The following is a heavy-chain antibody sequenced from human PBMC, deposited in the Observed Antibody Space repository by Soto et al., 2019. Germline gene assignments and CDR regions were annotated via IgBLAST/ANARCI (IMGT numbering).Heavy chain of an antibody. Sequence: QVQLQESGPGLVKPSQTLSLTCTVSGGSINSGGNCWSRIRQHPGKGLDWIGCISYGGSTSYNPSLKCRVTISVDTSKNQFSLKLTSVTAADTAVYYCSRGILVWGQGALITVSS. J-gene: IGHJ4*02. V-gene: IGHV4-31*03. D-gene: IGHD5-18*01. CDR1: GGSINSGGNC. CDR3: SRGILV. CDR2: ISYGGST.